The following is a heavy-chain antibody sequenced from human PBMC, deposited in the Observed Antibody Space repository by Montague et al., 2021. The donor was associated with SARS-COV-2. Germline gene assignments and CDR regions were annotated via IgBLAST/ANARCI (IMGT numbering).Heavy chain of an antibody. CDR1: GGSFSDYY. CDR3: ARGRQHFNMIVVVMTGGEYYFDY. V-gene: IGHV4-34*01. Sequence: SETLSLTCAVYGGSFSDYYWSWIRQPPGKGLEWIGEVSHRGTSNYNPSLKSRASISVDTSKNQFSLYLSSVTAADTAVYYCARGRQHFNMIVVVMTGGEYYFDYWGQGTLVTVSS. J-gene: IGHJ4*02. D-gene: IGHD3-22*01. CDR2: VSHRGTS.